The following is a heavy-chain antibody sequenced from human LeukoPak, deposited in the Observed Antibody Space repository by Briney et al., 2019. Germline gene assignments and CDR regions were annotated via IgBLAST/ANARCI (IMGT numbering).Heavy chain of an antibody. J-gene: IGHJ4*02. Sequence: SETLSLTCAVYGGSFSGYYWSWIRQPPGKGLEWIGEINHSGSTNYNPSLKSRITISVDTYKNQFSLKLSSVTAADTAVYYCARAATGSGWYYWGQGTLVTVSS. CDR2: INHSGST. D-gene: IGHD6-19*01. CDR1: GGSFSGYY. CDR3: ARAATGSGWYY. V-gene: IGHV4-34*01.